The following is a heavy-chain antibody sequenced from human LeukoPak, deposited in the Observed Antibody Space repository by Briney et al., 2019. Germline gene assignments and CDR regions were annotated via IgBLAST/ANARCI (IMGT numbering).Heavy chain of an antibody. CDR2: ITGSGGST. Sequence: PGGSLRLSCAASGFPFSTYAMSWVRQAPGKGLEWVSSITGSGGSTYYADSVKGRFTMSRDNSKNTLYLQMNSLRAEDTAVYYCAKDPYSGSYYDYWGQGTLVTVSS. CDR1: GFPFSTYA. J-gene: IGHJ4*02. CDR3: AKDPYSGSYYDY. V-gene: IGHV3-23*01. D-gene: IGHD1-26*01.